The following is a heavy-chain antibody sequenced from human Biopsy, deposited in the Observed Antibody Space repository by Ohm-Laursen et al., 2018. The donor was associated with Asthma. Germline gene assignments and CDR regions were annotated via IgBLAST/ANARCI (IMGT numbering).Heavy chain of an antibody. CDR3: ARGDSSNWSHYYFDY. Sequence: SLRPSCAPSGFAVSRDHMFRVRQAPGKGLEWVSVIYSGGTSHTADPVRGRFTISRYYSKNTLYLQMHSLRAEYTAVYYCARGDSSNWSHYYFDYWGQGTLVTVSS. J-gene: IGHJ4*02. CDR1: GFAVSRDH. D-gene: IGHD3-22*01. V-gene: IGHV3-53*01. CDR2: IYSGGTS.